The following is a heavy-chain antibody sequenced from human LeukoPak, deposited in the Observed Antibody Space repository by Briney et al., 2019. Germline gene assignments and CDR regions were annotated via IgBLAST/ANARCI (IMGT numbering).Heavy chain of an antibody. CDR1: GFTFNKFS. CDR3: VKGGWGSTFHI. Sequence: GGSLRLTCVVSGFTFNKFSMTWVRQAPGRGPEWVSGINDIGDTTYYADSVKGLFTISRDNSKNTLYLQTKSLRVEDTAVYYCVKGGWGSTFHIWGQGTMAPVSS. D-gene: IGHD7-27*01. V-gene: IGHV3-23*01. CDR2: INDIGDTT. J-gene: IGHJ3*02.